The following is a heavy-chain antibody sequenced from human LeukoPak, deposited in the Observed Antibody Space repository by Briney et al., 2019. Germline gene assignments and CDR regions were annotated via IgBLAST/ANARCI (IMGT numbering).Heavy chain of an antibody. J-gene: IGHJ5*02. V-gene: IGHV4-34*01. Sequence: SETPSLTCAVYGGSFSGYYWSWIRQPPGKGLEWIGEINHSGSTNYNPSLKSRVTISVDTSKNQFSLKLSSVTAADTAVYYCARVMITMLRGVIIIGGSGWFDPWGQGSLVTVSS. D-gene: IGHD3-10*01. CDR3: ARVMITMLRGVIIIGGSGWFDP. CDR2: INHSGST. CDR1: GGSFSGYY.